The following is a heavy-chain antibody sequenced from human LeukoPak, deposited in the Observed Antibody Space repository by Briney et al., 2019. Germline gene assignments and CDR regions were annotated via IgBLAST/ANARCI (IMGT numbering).Heavy chain of an antibody. V-gene: IGHV1-18*04. CDR1: GYTFTGYY. D-gene: IGHD6-19*01. Sequence: ASVKVSCKASGYTFTGYYMHWVRQAPGQGLEWMGWISAYNGNTNYARKLQGRVTMTTDTSTSTAYMELRSLRSDDTAVYYCARVDGGQWLVRTPGHMDVWGKGTTVTVSS. CDR3: ARVDGGQWLVRTPGHMDV. CDR2: ISAYNGNT. J-gene: IGHJ6*03.